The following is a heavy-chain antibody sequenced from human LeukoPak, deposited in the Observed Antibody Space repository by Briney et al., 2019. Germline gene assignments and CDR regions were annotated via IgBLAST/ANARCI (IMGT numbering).Heavy chain of an antibody. CDR1: GYTFTGYY. CDR2: INPNSGGT. D-gene: IGHD2-2*01. CDR3: ARGKLGYCSSTSCYADNWFDP. V-gene: IGHV1-2*02. J-gene: IGHJ5*02. Sequence: EASVKVSCKASGYTFTGYYMHWVRQAPGQGLEWMGWINPNSGGTNYAQKFQGRVTMTRDTSISTVYMELSRLRSDDTAVYYCARGKLGYCSSTSCYADNWFDPWGQGTLVTVSS.